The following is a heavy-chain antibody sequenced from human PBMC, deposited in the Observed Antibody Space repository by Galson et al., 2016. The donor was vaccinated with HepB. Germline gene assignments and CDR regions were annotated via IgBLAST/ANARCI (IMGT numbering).Heavy chain of an antibody. CDR1: GFTFSGYA. Sequence: SLRLSCAASGFTFSGYAMRWVRQAPGKGLEWVAVIWYDGSNKYYADSVKGRFTISRDNSENTVYLQMNSLRADDTAVYYCARDRGVYVYYSYGMDVWGQGTTVAVSS. CDR2: IWYDGSNK. CDR3: ARDRGVYVYYSYGMDV. D-gene: IGHD2-8*01. J-gene: IGHJ6*02. V-gene: IGHV3-33*08.